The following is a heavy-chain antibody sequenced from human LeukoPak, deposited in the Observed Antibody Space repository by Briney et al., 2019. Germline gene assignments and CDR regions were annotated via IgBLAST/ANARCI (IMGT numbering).Heavy chain of an antibody. D-gene: IGHD1-26*01. CDR2: IYSSGDT. CDR3: ARDVGSRGGTFPTYHFDF. Sequence: KPSETLFLTCTVSGGSISSYLWDWIRQPAGKGLEWIGRIYSSGDTNYNPSLKSRVTMSVDTSKNQFSLRLSSLTAADTAVYYCARDVGSRGGTFPTYHFDFWGQGTLVTVSS. CDR1: GGSISSYL. V-gene: IGHV4-4*07. J-gene: IGHJ4*02.